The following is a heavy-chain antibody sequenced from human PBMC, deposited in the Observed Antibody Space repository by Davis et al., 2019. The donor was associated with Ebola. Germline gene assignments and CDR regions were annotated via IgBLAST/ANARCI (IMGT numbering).Heavy chain of an antibody. CDR2: IYDRST. D-gene: IGHD6-19*01. J-gene: IGHJ4*02. V-gene: IGHV3-53*05. Sequence: GESLKISCAASGFTVSSNHMSWVRQAPGKGLEWVSVIYDRSTAYADSVRGRFTISRDKSNNSLYLDMSSLRVDDTAVYYCATTQWLREFDNWGQGTLVTVSS. CDR1: GFTVSSNH. CDR3: ATTQWLREFDN.